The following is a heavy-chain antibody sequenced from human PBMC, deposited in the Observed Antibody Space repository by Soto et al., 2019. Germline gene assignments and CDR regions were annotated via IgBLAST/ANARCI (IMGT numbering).Heavy chain of an antibody. J-gene: IGHJ5*02. Sequence: QVQLVQSGAEVKKPGASVKVSCEATGYTFTGNYLHWVRQAPGQGLEWMGWIHPHSGATKYAQKFQGWVTMTRDTSISTAYLDLSSLKSNDTAVYYCVREGVGPTYGWFDPWGLGTLVTVSS. D-gene: IGHD2-8*01. V-gene: IGHV1-2*04. CDR3: VREGVGPTYGWFDP. CDR2: IHPHSGAT. CDR1: GYTFTGNY.